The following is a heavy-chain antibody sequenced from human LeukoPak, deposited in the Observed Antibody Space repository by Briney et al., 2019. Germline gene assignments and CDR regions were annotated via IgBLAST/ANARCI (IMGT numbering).Heavy chain of an antibody. Sequence: GGSLRLSCAASGFTVSSNYMGWVRQAPGKGLQWVSVIYSGGSTYYADSVKGRFTISRDNSKNTLYLQMNNLRAEDTAVYYCARGLAVAGYYYGMDVWGQGTTVTVSS. CDR3: ARGLAVAGYYYGMDV. J-gene: IGHJ6*02. V-gene: IGHV3-53*01. CDR1: GFTVSSNY. D-gene: IGHD6-19*01. CDR2: IYSGGST.